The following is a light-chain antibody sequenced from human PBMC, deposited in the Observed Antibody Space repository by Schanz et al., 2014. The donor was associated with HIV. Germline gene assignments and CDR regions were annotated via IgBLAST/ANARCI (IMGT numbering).Light chain of an antibody. Sequence: QSVLTQPASVSGSPGQSITLSCTGTSSDIGAYNYVSWYQQHPDKAPKLLIFDVSNRPSDISHRFSGSKSGITASLTISGLQSEDEADYYCSSYASSSALYVFGTGTKLT. CDR1: SSDIGAYNY. CDR2: DVS. J-gene: IGLJ1*01. CDR3: SSYASSSALYV. V-gene: IGLV2-14*03.